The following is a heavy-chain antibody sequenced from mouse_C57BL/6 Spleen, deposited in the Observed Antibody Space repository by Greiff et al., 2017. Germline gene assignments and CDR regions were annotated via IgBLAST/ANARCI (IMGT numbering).Heavy chain of an antibody. V-gene: IGHV1-52*01. D-gene: IGHD2-1*01. Sequence: VQLQQPGAELVRPGSSVKLSCKASGYTFTSYWMHWVKQRPIQGLEWIGNIDPSDSETHYNQKFKDKATLTVDKSSSTAYMQLSSLTSEDSAVYYCARGGYGNCDWYFDVWGTGTTVTVSS. CDR2: IDPSDSET. CDR1: GYTFTSYW. J-gene: IGHJ1*03. CDR3: ARGGYGNCDWYFDV.